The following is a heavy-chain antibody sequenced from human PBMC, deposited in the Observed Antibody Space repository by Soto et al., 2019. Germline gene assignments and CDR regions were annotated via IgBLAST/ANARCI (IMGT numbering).Heavy chain of an antibody. D-gene: IGHD6-25*01. V-gene: IGHV3-30*18. J-gene: IGHJ6*02. Sequence: PGESLKISCAASGFTFSSYGMHWVRQAPGKGLEWVAVISYDGSNKYYADSVKGRFTISRDNSKNTLYLQMNSLRAEDTAVYYCAKDRRPNYYYGMDVWGQGTTVTVSS. CDR3: AKDRRPNYYYGMDV. CDR1: GFTFSSYG. CDR2: ISYDGSNK.